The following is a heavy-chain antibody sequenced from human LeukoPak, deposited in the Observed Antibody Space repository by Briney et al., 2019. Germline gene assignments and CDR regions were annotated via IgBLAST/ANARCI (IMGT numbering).Heavy chain of an antibody. Sequence: SETLSLTCTVSGGSISSGSYYWSWIRQPAGKGLEWIGRIYTSGSTNYNPSLKGRVTISVDTSKNQFSLKLSSVTAADTAVYYCARDGIVVVPAAIYGGDAFDIWGQGTMVTVSS. CDR1: GGSISSGSYY. J-gene: IGHJ3*02. CDR2: IYTSGST. CDR3: ARDGIVVVPAAIYGGDAFDI. D-gene: IGHD2-2*01. V-gene: IGHV4-61*02.